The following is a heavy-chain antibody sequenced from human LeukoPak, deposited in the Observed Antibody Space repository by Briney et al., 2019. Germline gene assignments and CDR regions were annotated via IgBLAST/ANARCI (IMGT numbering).Heavy chain of an antibody. D-gene: IGHD3-10*01. Sequence: GGSLRLSCAASGFSFISYGMHWVRQAPGKGLEWVGVISDDGRRKDYADSVKGRFTISRDNSKDTLYLQMNSLRAEDTAVYYCARDSRGAFDYWGQGTLVTVSS. CDR3: ARDSRGAFDY. CDR2: ISDDGRRK. CDR1: GFSFISYG. J-gene: IGHJ4*02. V-gene: IGHV3-30*03.